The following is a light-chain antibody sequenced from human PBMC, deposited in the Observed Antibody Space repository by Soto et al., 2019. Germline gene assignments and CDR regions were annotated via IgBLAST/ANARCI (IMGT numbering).Light chain of an antibody. CDR2: DVS. Sequence: QSVLTQPASVSGSPGQSITISCTGTSSDVGGYNYVSWYQQHPGKAPKLMIYDVSNRPSGVSNRFSGSKSGNTASLTISGLHAEDEADYYCSSYTSSSTLHVVFGGGTMVTVL. CDR3: SSYTSSSTLHVV. CDR1: SSDVGGYNY. J-gene: IGLJ2*01. V-gene: IGLV2-14*01.